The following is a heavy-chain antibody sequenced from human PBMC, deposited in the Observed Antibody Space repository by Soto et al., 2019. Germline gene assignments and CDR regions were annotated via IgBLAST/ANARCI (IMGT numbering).Heavy chain of an antibody. D-gene: IGHD6-6*01. CDR1: GFTFSSYS. J-gene: IGHJ3*02. V-gene: IGHV3-48*01. CDR3: ARVHPSGAFDI. CDR2: ISSSSSTI. Sequence: GGSLRLSCAASGFTFSSYSMNWVRQAPGKGLGWVSYISSSSSTIYYADSVKGRFTISRDNAKNSLYLQMNSLRAEDTAVYYCARVHPSGAFDIWGQGTMVTVSS.